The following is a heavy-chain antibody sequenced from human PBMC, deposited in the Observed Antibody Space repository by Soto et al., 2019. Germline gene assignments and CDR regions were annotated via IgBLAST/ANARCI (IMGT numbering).Heavy chain of an antibody. CDR1: GYSFTSLD. V-gene: IGHV1-8*01. Sequence: QVQLVQSGAEVREPGASVKVSCKASGYSFTSLDINWVRQTAGQGLEWMGWMEPSTGRTGYAQKFQGRVTMTRDTSINTAYMELTTLTSDNTAFYYCARGVSAGVDYWGQVTLVTVSS. D-gene: IGHD1-26*01. J-gene: IGHJ4*02. CDR3: ARGVSAGVDY. CDR2: MEPSTGRT.